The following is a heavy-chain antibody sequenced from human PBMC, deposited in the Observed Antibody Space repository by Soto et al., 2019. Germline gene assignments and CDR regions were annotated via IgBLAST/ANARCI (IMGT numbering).Heavy chain of an antibody. CDR3: PRLAYSGYIQT. V-gene: IGHV4-39*02. D-gene: IGHD1-26*01. CDR2: IYYSGAT. Sequence: SETLSLTCDVSGDSISTSSYYWGWIRQPPGKGLEWIASIYYSGATYYNPSLQSRVTISVDTSNNRFSLTLSSLTAADTAVYFCPRLAYSGYIQTWGQGSLVT. J-gene: IGHJ1*01. CDR1: GDSISTSSYY.